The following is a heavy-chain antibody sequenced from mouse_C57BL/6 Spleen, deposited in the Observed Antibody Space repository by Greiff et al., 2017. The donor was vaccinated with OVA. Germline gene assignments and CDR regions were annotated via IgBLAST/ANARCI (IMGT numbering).Heavy chain of an antibody. V-gene: IGHV14-3*01. CDR1: GFDIKNTY. J-gene: IGHJ1*03. Sequence: VQLQQSVAELVRPGASVKLSCTASGFDIKNTYMHWVKQRPEQGLEWIGRFALSNGATKYGPKFQGKATLTADTSSNTAYLQLSSLTSEDTAIHYRARGGRRYWDIWGTGTTVTVPS. CDR3: ARGGRRYWDI. CDR2: FALSNGAT.